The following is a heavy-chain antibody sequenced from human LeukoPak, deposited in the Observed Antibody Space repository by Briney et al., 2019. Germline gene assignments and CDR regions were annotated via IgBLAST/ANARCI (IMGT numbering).Heavy chain of an antibody. CDR1: GYTFTSYD. J-gene: IGHJ5*02. CDR2: MNPNSGNT. D-gene: IGHD6-13*01. CDR3: ARHPRFDSSSWYPWFDP. Sequence: ASVKVSCKASGYTFTSYDINWVRQATGQGLEWMGWMNPNSGNTGYAQKFQGRVTMTGNTSISTAYMELSSLRSEDTAVYYCARHPRFDSSSWYPWFDPWGQGTLVTVSS. V-gene: IGHV1-8*01.